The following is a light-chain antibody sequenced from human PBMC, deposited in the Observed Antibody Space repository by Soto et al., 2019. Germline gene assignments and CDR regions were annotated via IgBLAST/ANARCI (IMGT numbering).Light chain of an antibody. J-gene: IGKJ1*01. CDR1: QGINDY. CDR3: QKYNSAPRVWT. CDR2: AAS. V-gene: IGKV1-27*01. Sequence: DIQMTQSPSSLSASVGARVTITCRASQGINDYLAWYQQKPGKVPKLLIYAASTLQSGVPSRFSGSGSGTDVSLTISSLQPEDVATYYCQKYNSAPRVWTFGQGTKVEMK.